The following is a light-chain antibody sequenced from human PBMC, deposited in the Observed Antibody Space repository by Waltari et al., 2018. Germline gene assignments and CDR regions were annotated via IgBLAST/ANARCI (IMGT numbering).Light chain of an antibody. V-gene: IGLV3-21*04. CDR1: NIGSYS. CDR2: YDS. J-gene: IGLJ1*01. CDR3: QVWHAAIDPGV. Sequence: SYVLTQPPSVSVAPGETARITCGGDNIGSYSVHWYQQKPGQAPVRVIFYDSDRPSGIPERFSGSNSGNTATLTISRVEAGDEANYYCQVWHAAIDPGVFGTGTEVTV.